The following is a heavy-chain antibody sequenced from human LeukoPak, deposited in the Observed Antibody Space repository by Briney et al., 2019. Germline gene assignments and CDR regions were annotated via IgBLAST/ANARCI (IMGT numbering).Heavy chain of an antibody. CDR1: GYTFTDYY. J-gene: IGHJ1*01. CDR2: IHPNSGGT. CDR3: ARLAAVPG. D-gene: IGHD6-19*01. Sequence: ASVRVSCKASGYTFTDYYLHWVRQAPGQGLEWMGWIHPNSGGTNYAQKFQGRVAMTRDTSISTAYMELSSLRSDDTAVYYCARLAAVPGWGQGTLVTVSS. V-gene: IGHV1-2*02.